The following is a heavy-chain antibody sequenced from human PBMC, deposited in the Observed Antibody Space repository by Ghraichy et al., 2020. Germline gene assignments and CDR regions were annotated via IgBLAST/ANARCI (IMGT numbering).Heavy chain of an antibody. CDR3: ARGSGSYQYYYYYGMDV. J-gene: IGHJ6*02. D-gene: IGHD1-26*01. CDR2: INHSGST. Sequence: SETLSLTCAVYGGSFSGYYWSWIRQPPGKGLEWIGEINHSGSTNYNPSLKSRVTISVDTSKNQFSLKLSSVTAADTAVYYCARGSGSYQYYYYYGMDVWGQGTTVTVSS. V-gene: IGHV4-34*01. CDR1: GGSFSGYY.